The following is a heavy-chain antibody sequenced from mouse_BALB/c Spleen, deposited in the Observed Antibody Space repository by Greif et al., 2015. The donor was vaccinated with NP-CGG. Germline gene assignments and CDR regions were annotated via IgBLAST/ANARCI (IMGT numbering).Heavy chain of an antibody. CDR3: ARHYAHYAMDY. CDR2: IWGDGST. CDR1: GFSLTGYG. V-gene: IGHV2-6-7*01. Sequence: QVQLKQSGPGLVAPSQSLSITCTVSGFSLTGYGVNWVRQPPGKGLEWLGMIWGDGSTDYNSALKSRLSISKDNSKSQVFLKMNSLRTDDTARYYCARHYAHYAMDYWGQGTSVTVSS. D-gene: IGHD1-1*02. J-gene: IGHJ4*01.